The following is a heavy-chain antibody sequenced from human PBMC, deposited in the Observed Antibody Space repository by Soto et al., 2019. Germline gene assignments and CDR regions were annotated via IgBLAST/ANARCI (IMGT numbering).Heavy chain of an antibody. CDR3: AREPIVLVPAPGGTYYYGMDV. CDR2: IYYSGST. Sequence: PSETLSLTCTVSGGSISSGGYYWSWIRQHPGKGLEWIGYIYYSGSTYYNPSLKSRVTISVDTSKNQFSLKLSSVTAADTGVYYCAREPIVLVPAPGGTYYYGMDVWGQGTTVTVSS. V-gene: IGHV4-31*03. CDR1: GGSISSGGYY. D-gene: IGHD2-2*01. J-gene: IGHJ6*02.